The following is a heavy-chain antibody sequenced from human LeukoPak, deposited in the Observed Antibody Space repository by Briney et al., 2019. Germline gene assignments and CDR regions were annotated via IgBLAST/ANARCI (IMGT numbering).Heavy chain of an antibody. D-gene: IGHD3-9*01. CDR3: ARAHGPGGLRYFDWLSLDAFDI. CDR1: GGSFSGYY. J-gene: IGHJ3*02. CDR2: INHSGST. V-gene: IGHV4-34*01. Sequence: PSETLSLTCAVYGGSFSGYYWSWIRQPPGKGLEWIGEINHSGSTNYNPSLKSRVTISVDTSKNQFSLKLSSVTAADTAVYYCARAHGPGGLRYFDWLSLDAFDIWGQGTMVTVSS.